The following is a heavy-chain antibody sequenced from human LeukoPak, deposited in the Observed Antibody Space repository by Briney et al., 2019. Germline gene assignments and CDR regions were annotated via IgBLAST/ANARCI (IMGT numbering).Heavy chain of an antibody. CDR3: ARSQYQPLDFDP. CDR1: GGSISSYY. V-gene: IGHV4-59*01. J-gene: IGHJ5*02. CDR2: IYYSGST. Sequence: PSETLSLTCTVSGGSISSYYWSWIRQPPGKGLEWIGYIYYSGSTNYNPSLKSRVTISVDTSKNQFSLKLSSVTAADTAVYYCARSQYQPLDFDPWGQGTLVTVSS. D-gene: IGHD2-2*01.